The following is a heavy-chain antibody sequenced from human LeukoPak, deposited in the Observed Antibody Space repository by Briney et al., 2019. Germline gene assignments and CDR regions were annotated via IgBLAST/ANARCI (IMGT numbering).Heavy chain of an antibody. D-gene: IGHD3-10*01. CDR3: AKEGPYYYGSGSSPDY. Sequence: GGSLRLSCAASGFTFISYGMSWVRQAPGKGLEWVSTIRGTGDTTYYADSVKGRFTISRDNSKNTLYLQMNSLRAEDTAVYYCAKEGPYYYGSGSSPDYWGQGTLVTVSS. CDR2: IRGTGDTT. CDR1: GFTFISYG. V-gene: IGHV3-23*01. J-gene: IGHJ4*02.